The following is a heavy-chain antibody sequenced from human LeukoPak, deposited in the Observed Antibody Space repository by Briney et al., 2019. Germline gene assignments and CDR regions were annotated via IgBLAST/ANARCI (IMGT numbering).Heavy chain of an antibody. CDR2: IFPGDSDT. CDR1: GYNLSSYL. Sequence: GGALKIFCKGFGYNLSSYLIGWVRQMPGERPEWVGVIFPGDSDTRYSPSFQGQVTISADKSISTAYLQWSSLKASDTAMYYCAFSLGDYYDSSGPENDAFDIWGQGTMVTVSS. CDR3: AFSLGDYYDSSGPENDAFDI. V-gene: IGHV5-51*01. D-gene: IGHD3-22*01. J-gene: IGHJ3*02.